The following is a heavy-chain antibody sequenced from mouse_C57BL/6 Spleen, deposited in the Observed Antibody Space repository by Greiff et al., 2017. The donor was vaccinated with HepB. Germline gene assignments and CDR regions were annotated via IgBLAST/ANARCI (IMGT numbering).Heavy chain of an antibody. CDR3: ARTAYYSNPWFAY. D-gene: IGHD2-5*01. J-gene: IGHJ3*01. CDR1: GFTFSDYG. Sequence: EVMLVESGGGLVKPGGSLKLSCAASGFTFSDYGMHWVRQAPEKGLEWVAYISSGSSTIYYADTVKGRFTISRDNAKNTLFLQMTSLRSEDTAVYYCARTAYYSNPWFAYWGQGTLVTVSA. CDR2: ISSGSSTI. V-gene: IGHV5-17*01.